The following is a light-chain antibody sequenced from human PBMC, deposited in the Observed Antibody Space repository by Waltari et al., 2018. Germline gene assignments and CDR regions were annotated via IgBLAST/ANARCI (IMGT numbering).Light chain of an antibody. CDR1: ESVRNY. J-gene: IGKJ2*01. CDR2: DAF. V-gene: IGKV3-11*01. Sequence: EIVLTQSPATLSLSPGERVTLSCRPSESVRNYLAWYQQKPGQSPRLLIYDAFNRATGTPARFRGSGSGTDFTLTIASLDPEDFAVYYCQQRSNWPYTFGQGTKLEIK. CDR3: QQRSNWPYT.